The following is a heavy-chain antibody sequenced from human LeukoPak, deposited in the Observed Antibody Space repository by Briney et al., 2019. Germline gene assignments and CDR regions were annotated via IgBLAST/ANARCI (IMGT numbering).Heavy chain of an antibody. CDR1: IFTFTNYW. J-gene: IGHJ4*02. V-gene: IGHV3-7*04. Sequence: GGSLRLSCAASIFTFTNYWMTWVRQAPGKGLEWVAYIKPDGSELYYVDSVKGRFTISRDNAKNSLHLQMNSLRAEDTAVYYCARVCERLLGYWGQGTLVTVSS. CDR2: IKPDGSEL. CDR3: ARVCERLLGY.